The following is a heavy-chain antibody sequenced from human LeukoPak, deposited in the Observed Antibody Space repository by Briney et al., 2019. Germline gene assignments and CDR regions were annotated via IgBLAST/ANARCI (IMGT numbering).Heavy chain of an antibody. CDR2: TYYRSKWYN. CDR1: GDSVSSNSAA. D-gene: IGHD2-21*02. CDR3: ARVYVVTATSADYFDY. V-gene: IGHV6-1*01. J-gene: IGHJ4*02. Sequence: SQTLSLTCAISGDSVSSNSAAWNWIRQSPSRDLEWLGRTYYRSKWYNDYAVSVKSRITINPDTSKNQFSLQLNSVTPEDTAVYYCARVYVVTATSADYFDYWGQGTLVTVSS.